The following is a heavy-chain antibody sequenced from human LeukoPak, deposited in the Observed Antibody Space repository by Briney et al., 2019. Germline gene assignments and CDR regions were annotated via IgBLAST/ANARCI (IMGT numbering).Heavy chain of an antibody. D-gene: IGHD1-26*01. J-gene: IGHJ4*02. CDR3: ARARGFMGSYYGYFDY. CDR2: INPNSGGT. Sequence: ASVKVSCKASGYTFTGYYMHWVRQAPGQGLEWMGCINPNSGGTNYAQKFQGGVTMTRDASISTAYMELSRLRSDDTAVYSCARARGFMGSYYGYFDYWGQGTLVTVSS. CDR1: GYTFTGYY. V-gene: IGHV1-2*02.